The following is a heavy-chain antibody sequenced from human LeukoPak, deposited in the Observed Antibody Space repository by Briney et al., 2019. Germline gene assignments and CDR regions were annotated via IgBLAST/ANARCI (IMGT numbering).Heavy chain of an antibody. Sequence: SETLSLTCAVSGTPIDAGYWSWFRQAPGKGLQWIGEIYYTGTTNHNPSLKSRVTMSIDVMKDELSLKVTSVTAADTAVYFCARQSEGWPVSRGQGIFVTVSS. CDR1: GTPIDAGY. J-gene: IGHJ4*02. CDR2: IYYTGTT. V-gene: IGHV4-59*08. D-gene: IGHD6-19*01. CDR3: ARQSEGWPVS.